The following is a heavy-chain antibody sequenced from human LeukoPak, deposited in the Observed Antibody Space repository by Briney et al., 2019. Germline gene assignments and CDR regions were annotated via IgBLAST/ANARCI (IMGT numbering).Heavy chain of an antibody. CDR3: ARDVVLTSSPDAFDI. CDR1: GVSITKDGYS. D-gene: IGHD2-21*02. CDR2: ISYSGST. Sequence: SQTLSLTCTVSGVSITKDGYSWTWIRRPPGKGLEWIGDISYSGSTKYKPSLKRRLTISGDVSKNQFSLKLTSVTAADTAVYYCARDVVLTSSPDAFDIWGQGTMVTVSS. J-gene: IGHJ3*02. V-gene: IGHV4-31*03.